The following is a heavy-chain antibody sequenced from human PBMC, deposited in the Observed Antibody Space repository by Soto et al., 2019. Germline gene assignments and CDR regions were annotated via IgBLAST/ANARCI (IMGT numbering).Heavy chain of an antibody. CDR3: AKDPVVVVAATPLDAFDI. D-gene: IGHD2-15*01. V-gene: IGHV3-23*01. J-gene: IGHJ3*02. Sequence: GGSLRLSCAASGFTFSSYAMSWVRQAPGKGLEWVSVFSVGVVRTYYVVSLKGGFTFSRDISKNMLFLQMNSLRAEDTALYYFAKDPVVVVAATPLDAFDIWGQGTRVTVSS. CDR2: FSVGVVRT. CDR1: GFTFSSYA.